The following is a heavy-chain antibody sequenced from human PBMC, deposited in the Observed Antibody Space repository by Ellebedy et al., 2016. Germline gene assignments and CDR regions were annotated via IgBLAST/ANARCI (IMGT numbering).Heavy chain of an antibody. V-gene: IGHV3-23*01. D-gene: IGHD1-26*01. CDR2: IGYSGAT. CDR3: AKRRSTPGTALYYFDY. CDR1: GFTFSSYA. Sequence: GESLKISCAASGFTFSSYARSWVRQSPGKGLEWVSSIGYSGATYSADSVKGRFTISRDNSKNTLYLQMNSLRAADTAIYYCAKRRSTPGTALYYFDYWGQGTLVTVSS. J-gene: IGHJ4*02.